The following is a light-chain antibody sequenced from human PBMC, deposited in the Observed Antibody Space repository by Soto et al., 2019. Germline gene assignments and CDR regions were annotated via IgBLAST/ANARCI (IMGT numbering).Light chain of an antibody. CDR1: QGISNF. J-gene: IGKJ2*01. Sequence: DIQMTQSPSSLSASVGDRVTITCRASQGISNFLAWYQQKPAKVPKLLIYASSAWQSGVPSRVSGSGSGTDFTLTISSLQPEDVADYYCQKYNSAPGTFGQGTKLEIK. CDR3: QKYNSAPGT. V-gene: IGKV1-27*01. CDR2: ASS.